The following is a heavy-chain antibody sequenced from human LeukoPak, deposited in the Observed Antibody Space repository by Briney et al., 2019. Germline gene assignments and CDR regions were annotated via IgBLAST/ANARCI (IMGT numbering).Heavy chain of an antibody. V-gene: IGHV4-59*01. J-gene: IGHJ4*02. D-gene: IGHD3-22*01. CDR2: IYYSGIT. Sequence: SETLSLTCTVSYGSITSYYWSWIRQPPGKGLEWIGYIYYSGITNYDPSLKSRVTISVDTSKNQFSLKLSSVTAADTAVYYCTRSVDISGYYYAGGWGQGTLVTVSS. CDR1: YGSITSYY. CDR3: TRSVDISGYYYAGG.